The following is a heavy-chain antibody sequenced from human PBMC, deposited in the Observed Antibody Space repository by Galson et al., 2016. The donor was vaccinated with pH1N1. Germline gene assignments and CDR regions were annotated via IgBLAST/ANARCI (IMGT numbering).Heavy chain of an antibody. CDR1: GYTFPNYF. V-gene: IGHV1-46*01. J-gene: IGHJ4*02. Sequence: SVKVSCTASGYTFPNYFMHWVRQAPGQGLEWMGVITSSGNDKTYAQKVQGRVTMTRDRSTSTVYMELSSLRSGDTAVYYCAREICTSNSCVFDYWGQGTLVSVTS. D-gene: IGHD2-8*01. CDR2: ITSSGNDK. CDR3: AREICTSNSCVFDY.